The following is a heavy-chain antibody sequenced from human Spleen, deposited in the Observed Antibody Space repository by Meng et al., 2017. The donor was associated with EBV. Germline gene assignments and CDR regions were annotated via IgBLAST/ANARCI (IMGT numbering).Heavy chain of an antibody. V-gene: IGHV4-39*07. D-gene: IGHD6-19*01. Sequence: LQLLESGPGLVKPSETLSLTCTVFGGSMSSSSYFWGWIRQSPGKGLEWIGEVNPGVNSNYNPSLKSRVTISVDTSKNELSLKVTSVTAADTAVYYCVRGLEYSSGSGDYWGQGTLVTVSS. CDR2: VNPGVNS. CDR3: VRGLEYSSGSGDY. CDR1: GGSMSSSSYF. J-gene: IGHJ4*02.